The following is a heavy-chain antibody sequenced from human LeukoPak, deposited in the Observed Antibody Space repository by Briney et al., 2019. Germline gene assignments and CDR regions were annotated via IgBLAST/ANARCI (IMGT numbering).Heavy chain of an antibody. J-gene: IGHJ4*02. CDR3: ARVRGGGSTLAP. CDR1: GYTFTGYY. D-gene: IGHD6-13*01. Sequence: GASVKVSCKAFGYTFTGYYMHWVRQAPGQGLEWMGWINPNSGGTNYAQKFQGRVTMTRDTSISTAYMELSRLRSDDTAVYYCARVRGGGSTLAPWGQGTLVTVSS. CDR2: INPNSGGT. V-gene: IGHV1-2*02.